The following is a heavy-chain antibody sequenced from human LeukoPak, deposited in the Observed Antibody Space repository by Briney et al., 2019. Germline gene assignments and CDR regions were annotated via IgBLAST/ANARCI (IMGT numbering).Heavy chain of an antibody. D-gene: IGHD4-17*01. CDR2: ISYDGSSK. CDR3: AREVTTVGSTRFDS. Sequence: PGRSLRLSCAASGFTFSNYAMHWVRQAPGKGLEWVALISYDGSSKYYADSVKGRFTISRDNSKNTLYLQMNSLRAEDTAVYYCAREVTTVGSTRFDSWGQGTLVTVSS. V-gene: IGHV3-30-3*01. CDR1: GFTFSNYA. J-gene: IGHJ4*02.